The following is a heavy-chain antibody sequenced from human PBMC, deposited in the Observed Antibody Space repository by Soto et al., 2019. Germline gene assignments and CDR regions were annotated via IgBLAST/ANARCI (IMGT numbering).Heavy chain of an antibody. CDR3: ARDWGYSSGSEDWFDP. CDR2: ISAYNGNT. V-gene: IGHV1-18*01. D-gene: IGHD6-19*01. CDR1: GYTSTSYG. J-gene: IGHJ5*02. Sequence: ASVKVSCKASGYTSTSYGISWVRQAPGQGLEWMGWISAYNGNTNYAQKLQGRVTMTTDTSTSTAYMELRSLRSDDTAVYYCARDWGYSSGSEDWFDPWGQGTLVTVSS.